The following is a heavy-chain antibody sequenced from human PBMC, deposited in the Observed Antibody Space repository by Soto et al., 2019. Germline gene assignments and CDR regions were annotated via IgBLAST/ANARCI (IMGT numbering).Heavy chain of an antibody. J-gene: IGHJ4*02. CDR2: ISSTTNYI. CDR1: GFTFTRYS. Sequence: GGSLRLSCAASGFTFTRYSMNWVRQAPGKGLEWVSSISSTTNYIYYGDSMKGRFTISRDNAKNSLYLQMNSLRAEDTAVYYCARDRQQWLGLPYYFDYWGQGTLVTVSS. D-gene: IGHD6-19*01. CDR3: ARDRQQWLGLPYYFDY. V-gene: IGHV3-21*01.